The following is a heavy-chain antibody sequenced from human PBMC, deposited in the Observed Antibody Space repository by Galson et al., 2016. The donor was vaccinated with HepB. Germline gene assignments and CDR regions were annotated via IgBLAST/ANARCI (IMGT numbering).Heavy chain of an antibody. CDR2: INPTGSST. V-gene: IGHV1-46*01. Sequence: SVKVSCKASGYTFTNYYMHWVRQAPRQGLQWMGIINPTGSSTSYAQKFQGRVTLTRDTSTSTVYMELSSLRSEDTAVYYCARSPQWLEHFDYWGQGTLVTGAS. D-gene: IGHD6-19*01. CDR3: ARSPQWLEHFDY. J-gene: IGHJ4*02. CDR1: GYTFTNYY.